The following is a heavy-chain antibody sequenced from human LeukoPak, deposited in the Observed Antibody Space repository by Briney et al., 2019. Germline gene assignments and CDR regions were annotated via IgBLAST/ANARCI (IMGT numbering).Heavy chain of an antibody. J-gene: IGHJ4*02. CDR3: ARSVAASRDY. V-gene: IGHV3-20*04. Sequence: GSLRLPCAASGFTFYDYGMSWVRQAPGKGLEWVSGINWNGGSTGYSDSVKGRFTISRDNAKNSLYLQMNSLRAEDTALYYCARSVAASRDYWGQGTLVTVSS. CDR2: INWNGGST. D-gene: IGHD2-15*01. CDR1: GFTFYDYG.